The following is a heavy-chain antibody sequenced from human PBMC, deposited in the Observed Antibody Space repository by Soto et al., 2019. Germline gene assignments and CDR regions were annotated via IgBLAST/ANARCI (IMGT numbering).Heavy chain of an antibody. Sequence: EVQLLQSGGGLVQPGGSLRLSCAASGFTFTSYSMTWVRQTPGKGLEWVAAVSPGGYSTYYADSVKGRSTICRDNSNKTLSLQMNSLRAEDTAVYYCATDLRAWSGYEFEYRDQGTRVTVSS. J-gene: IGHJ4*02. CDR1: GFTFTSYS. D-gene: IGHD5-12*01. V-gene: IGHV3-23*01. CDR2: VSPGGYST. CDR3: ATDLRAWSGYEFEY.